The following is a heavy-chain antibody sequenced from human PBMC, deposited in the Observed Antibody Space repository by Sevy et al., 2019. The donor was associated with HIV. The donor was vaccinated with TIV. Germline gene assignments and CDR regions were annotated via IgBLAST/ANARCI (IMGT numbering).Heavy chain of an antibody. V-gene: IGHV3-53*01. D-gene: IGHD6-19*01. J-gene: IGHJ4*02. CDR2: IYSDGTT. CDR1: GFSVSRNH. Sequence: GGSLRLSCAASGFSVSRNHINWVRQAPGKGQEWISVIYSDGTTQYAESVKCRFTISRDTSNNTVYLQVSSLRADDTAVYYCARRRSSAWYFDFWGQGTLVTVSS. CDR3: ARRRSSAWYFDF.